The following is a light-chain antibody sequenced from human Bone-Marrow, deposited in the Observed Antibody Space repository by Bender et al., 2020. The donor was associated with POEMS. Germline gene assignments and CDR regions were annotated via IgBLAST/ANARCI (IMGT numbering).Light chain of an antibody. Sequence: SYVVSQPPSVSVAPGQTATFTCGGNNIGSKTVHWYQQRPGQAPVLVIYYDTDRPSGIPERFSGSKSDNTASLIISGLQAEDEADYYCSSYGGSSTLVFGGGTKVTVL. CDR3: SSYGGSSTLV. V-gene: IGLV3-21*01. CDR1: NIGSKT. CDR2: YDT. J-gene: IGLJ2*01.